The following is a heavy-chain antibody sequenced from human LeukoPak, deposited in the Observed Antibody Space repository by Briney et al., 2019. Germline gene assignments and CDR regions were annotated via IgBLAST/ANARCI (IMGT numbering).Heavy chain of an antibody. CDR3: ATEVIKMVRGVTYNWFDP. CDR2: IYSDGSS. Sequence: SGTLSLTCTVSGGSISSYTCSWIRQPAGKGLEWIGRIYSDGSSNYNRSLKSRVTMSVETSRNQFSLKLGSVTAADTAVYYCATEVIKMVRGVTYNWFDPWGQGTLVTVSS. D-gene: IGHD3-10*01. V-gene: IGHV4-4*07. CDR1: GGSISSYT. J-gene: IGHJ5*02.